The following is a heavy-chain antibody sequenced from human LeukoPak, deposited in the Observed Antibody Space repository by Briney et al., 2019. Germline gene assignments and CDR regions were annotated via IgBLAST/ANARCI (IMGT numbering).Heavy chain of an antibody. CDR1: GFTFSTFA. CDR2: ITGSGDST. CDR3: AKATASAGTAYFDY. Sequence: GGSLRLSCAASGFTFSTFAMSWVRKAPGKGLEWVSAITGSGDSTSYAESVKGRFTISRDNSKNTLYLQMNTLRGEDTAVYYCAKATASAGTAYFDYWGQGTLVTVSS. J-gene: IGHJ4*02. D-gene: IGHD6-13*01. V-gene: IGHV3-23*01.